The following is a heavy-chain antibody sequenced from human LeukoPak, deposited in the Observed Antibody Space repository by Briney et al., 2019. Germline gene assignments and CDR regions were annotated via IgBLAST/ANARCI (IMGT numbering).Heavy chain of an antibody. CDR2: ISAYDGNT. CDR3: ARDKVIASAGTPNRFDP. CDR1: GYTFTRYG. Sequence: ASVKVSCKASGYTFTRYGISWVRQAPGQGLEWPGWISAYDGNTNYEQKFQGRVTMTTDTSTSTAYMELRSLRSDDTAVYYCARDKVIASAGTPNRFDPWGQGTLVTVSS. V-gene: IGHV1-18*01. D-gene: IGHD6-13*01. J-gene: IGHJ5*02.